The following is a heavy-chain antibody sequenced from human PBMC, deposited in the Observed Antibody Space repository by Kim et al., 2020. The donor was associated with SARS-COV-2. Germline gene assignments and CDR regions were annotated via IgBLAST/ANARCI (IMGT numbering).Heavy chain of an antibody. D-gene: IGHD3-9*01. CDR1: GGTFSSYA. CDR2: IIPILGIA. V-gene: IGHV1-69*04. Sequence: SVKVSCKASGGTFSSYAISWVRQAPGQGLEWMGRIIPILGIANYAQKFQGRVTITADKSTSTAYMELSSLRSEDTAVYYCARDGTVLTGEKGKIDYWGQGTLVTVSS. J-gene: IGHJ4*02. CDR3: ARDGTVLTGEKGKIDY.